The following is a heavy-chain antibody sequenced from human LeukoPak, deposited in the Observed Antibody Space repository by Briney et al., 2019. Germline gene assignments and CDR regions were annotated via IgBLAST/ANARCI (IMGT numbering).Heavy chain of an antibody. CDR3: ARASHSSSWSATYYFDY. CDR1: GGSISSYY. D-gene: IGHD6-13*01. Sequence: SETLSLTCTVSGGSISSYYWSWIRQPPGKGLEWIGYIYYSGSTNYNPSLKSRVTISVDTSKNQFSLKLSSVTAADTAVYYCARASHSSSWSATYYFDYWGQGTLVTVSS. CDR2: IYYSGST. J-gene: IGHJ4*02. V-gene: IGHV4-59*12.